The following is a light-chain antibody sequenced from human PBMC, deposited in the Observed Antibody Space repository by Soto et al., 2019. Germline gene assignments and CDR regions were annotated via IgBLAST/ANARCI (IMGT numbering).Light chain of an antibody. Sequence: QSVLTQPPSASRTPGQRVTISCSGGSSNIGSNTVNWYQQLPGTAPKLLIYSNNQRPSGVPDRFSGSKSGTSASLAISGLQSEDEPDYYCAAWDDSLNGLYVFGTRTKVTVL. CDR1: SSNIGSNT. CDR3: AAWDDSLNGLYV. V-gene: IGLV1-44*01. J-gene: IGLJ1*01. CDR2: SNN.